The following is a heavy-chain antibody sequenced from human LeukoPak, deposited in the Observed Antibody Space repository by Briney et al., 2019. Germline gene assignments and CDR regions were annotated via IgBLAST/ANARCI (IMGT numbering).Heavy chain of an antibody. D-gene: IGHD3-10*01. CDR2: INPNSGGT. CDR1: GYTFTGYY. J-gene: IGHJ6*02. V-gene: IGHV1-2*02. CDR3: ARLREYGSGTGMDV. Sequence: ASVKVSCKASGYTFTGYYMHWVRQAPGQGLEWMGWINPNSGGTNYAQKFQGRVTMTRDTSISTAYMELSRLRSDDTAVYYCARLREYGSGTGMDVWGQGTTVTVSS.